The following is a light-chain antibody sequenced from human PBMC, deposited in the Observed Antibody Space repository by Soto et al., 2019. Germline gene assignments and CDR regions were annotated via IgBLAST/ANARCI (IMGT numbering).Light chain of an antibody. CDR1: AGAVTSGQY. V-gene: IGLV7-46*01. CDR2: DTD. J-gene: IGLJ2*01. Sequence: QAVVTLEPSVTVSPGGTVTLTCGSSAGAVTSGQYPYWFQQKPGQAPRTLIHDTDNKHSWTPARFSGSLLGVKAALTLSGAQPEDESEYSCSLSYNGGRIFGRGTKLTVL. CDR3: SLSYNGGRI.